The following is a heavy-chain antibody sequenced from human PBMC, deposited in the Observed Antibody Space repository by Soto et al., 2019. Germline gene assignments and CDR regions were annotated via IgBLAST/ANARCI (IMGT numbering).Heavy chain of an antibody. CDR3: ARIVGYFDWLLQIYYYYGMDV. CDR1: GGSISSYY. J-gene: IGHJ6*02. Sequence: SETLSLTCTVSGGSISSYYWSWIRQPPWKGLEWIGYIYYSGSTNYNPSLKSRVTISVDTSKNQFSLKLSSVTAADTAVYYCARIVGYFDWLLQIYYYYGMDVWGQGTTVTVSS. CDR2: IYYSGST. D-gene: IGHD3-9*01. V-gene: IGHV4-59*01.